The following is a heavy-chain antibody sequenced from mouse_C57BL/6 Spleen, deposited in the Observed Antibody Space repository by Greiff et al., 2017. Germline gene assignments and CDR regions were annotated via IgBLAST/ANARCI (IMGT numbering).Heavy chain of an antibody. CDR3: ARWAHATSPGAMGY. CDR2: IYPGDGDT. J-gene: IGHJ4*01. CDR1: GYAFSSSW. V-gene: IGHV1-82*01. D-gene: IGHD3-2*02. Sequence: QVQLQQSGPELVKPGASVKISCKASGYAFSSSWMNWVKQRPGKGLEWIGRIYPGDGDTNYNGKFKGKATLTADTSSSTAYMQLSSLTSEDSAVYCCARWAHATSPGAMGYWGQGTSVTVSS.